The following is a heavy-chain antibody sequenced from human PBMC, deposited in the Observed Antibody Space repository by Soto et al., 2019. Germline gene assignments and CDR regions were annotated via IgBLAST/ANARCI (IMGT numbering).Heavy chain of an antibody. D-gene: IGHD6-19*01. CDR3: ARDRGVAPPVAGNTHYYYYMDV. CDR1: GYSFTNYG. Sequence: QDRLVQSGVEVKKPGASVRVSCKASGYSFTNYGITWVRQAPGQGFEWMGWISAYNGNTNYAQKFQGRVTLTTDASTSTAYLELRSLRSDHTAVYYCARDRGVAPPVAGNTHYYYYMDVWVKGTTVTVSS. V-gene: IGHV1-18*01. CDR2: ISAYNGNT. J-gene: IGHJ6*03.